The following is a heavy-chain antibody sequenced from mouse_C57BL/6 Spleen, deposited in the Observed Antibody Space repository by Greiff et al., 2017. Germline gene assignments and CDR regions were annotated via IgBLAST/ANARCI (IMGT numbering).Heavy chain of an antibody. CDR2: IDTYDSYT. Sequence: QVQLQQPGAELVMPGASVKLSCKASGYTFTSYWMHWVKQRPGQGLEWIGEIDTYDSYTNYHQKFKGNSTLTVDKSSNTAYMQLSSLTSEDSAVYYCARHGNYPYYCDYWGQGTTLTVSS. CDR1: GYTFTSYW. J-gene: IGHJ2*01. D-gene: IGHD2-1*01. CDR3: ARHGNYPYYCDY. V-gene: IGHV1-69*01.